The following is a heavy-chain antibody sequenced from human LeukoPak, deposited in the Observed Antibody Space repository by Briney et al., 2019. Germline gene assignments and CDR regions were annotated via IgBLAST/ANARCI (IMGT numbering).Heavy chain of an antibody. CDR3: ASKSSSSSSFDY. Sequence: SETLSLTCTASGGSISSYYWSWIRQPPGKGLEWIGYIYYGGSTNYNPSLKSRVTISVDTSKNQFSLKLSSVTAADTAVYYCASKSSSSSSFDYWGQGTLVTVSS. J-gene: IGHJ4*02. D-gene: IGHD6-13*01. CDR2: IYYGGST. CDR1: GGSISSYY. V-gene: IGHV4-59*01.